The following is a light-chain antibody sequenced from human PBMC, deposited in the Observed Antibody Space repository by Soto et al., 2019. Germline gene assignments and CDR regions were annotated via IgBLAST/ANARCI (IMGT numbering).Light chain of an antibody. CDR3: SSYTTSNAGV. CDR1: SSDVGPYNY. J-gene: IGLJ3*02. Sequence: QSALTQAASVSGSPGQSITISCTGTSSDVGPYNYVSWYQHHPGKAPKLMIYEVTNRPSGVSDRFSGSRSGNTAFLTISGLQAEDEAHYYCSSYTTSNAGVFGGGTKLTVL. CDR2: EVT. V-gene: IGLV2-14*01.